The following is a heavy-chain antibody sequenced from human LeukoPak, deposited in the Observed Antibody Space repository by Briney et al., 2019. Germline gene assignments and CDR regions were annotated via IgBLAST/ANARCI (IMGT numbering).Heavy chain of an antibody. V-gene: IGHV3-21*01. CDR1: GFTFTSHS. Sequence: GGSLRLSCAASGFTFTSHSMNWVRQAPGKGLEWVSSIGSRSTSIYYADSVKGRFTVSRDNAKNSLYLQMNSLRAEDTAVYYCARETSESFDIWGQGTMVTVSS. CDR3: ARETSESFDI. D-gene: IGHD2-2*01. J-gene: IGHJ3*02. CDR2: IGSRSTSI.